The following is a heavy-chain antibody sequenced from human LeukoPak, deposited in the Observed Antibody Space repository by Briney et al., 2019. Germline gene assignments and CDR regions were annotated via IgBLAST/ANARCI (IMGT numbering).Heavy chain of an antibody. CDR3: ARKLHRAFGTAAASVFDY. CDR2: IYNSGST. J-gene: IGHJ4*02. CDR1: GGSVSSGSYY. D-gene: IGHD6-13*01. V-gene: IGHV4-61*01. Sequence: SETLSLTCTVSGGSVSSGSYYWSWIRQPPGKGLEWIGYIYNSGSTNCNPSLKSRVTISVETSKNQFSLKLSSVTAADTAVYYCARKLHRAFGTAAASVFDYWGQGILVTVSS.